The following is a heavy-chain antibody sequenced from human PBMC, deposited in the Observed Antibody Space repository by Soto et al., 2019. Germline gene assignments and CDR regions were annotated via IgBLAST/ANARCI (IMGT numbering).Heavy chain of an antibody. J-gene: IGHJ4*02. V-gene: IGHV4-31*03. CDR1: GGSISSGGYY. CDR2: IYYSGST. Sequence: TLSLTCTVSGGSISSGGYYWSWIRQHPGKGLEWIGYIYYSGSTYYNPSLKSRVTISVDTSKNQFSLKLSSVTAADTAVYYCAREYYDILTGYYGIDYWGQGALVTVSS. CDR3: AREYYDILTGYYGIDY. D-gene: IGHD3-9*01.